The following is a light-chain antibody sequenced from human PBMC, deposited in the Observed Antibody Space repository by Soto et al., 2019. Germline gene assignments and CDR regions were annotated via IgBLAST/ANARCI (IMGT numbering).Light chain of an antibody. CDR2: SAS. J-gene: IGKJ2*01. CDR1: QSVSTS. Sequence: EVVMTQSPATLSVFPGERVTLSCRASQSVSTSLAWSQQKRGQAPRLLIYSASTRATGIPARFSGSGSGTEFTLTISSLESEDFAVYYCQQYIHGYTFGQGTELEIK. CDR3: QQYIHGYT. V-gene: IGKV3-15*01.